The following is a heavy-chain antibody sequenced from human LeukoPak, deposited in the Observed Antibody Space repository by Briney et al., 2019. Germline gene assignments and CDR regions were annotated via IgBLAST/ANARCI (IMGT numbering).Heavy chain of an antibody. CDR3: ARAWIGYSSGWYGDNWFDP. J-gene: IGHJ5*02. CDR2: ISAYNGNT. CDR1: GYTFTSYG. V-gene: IGHV1-18*03. D-gene: IGHD6-19*01. Sequence: ASVKVSCKASGYTFTSYGISWVRQAPGQGLEWMGWISAYNGNTNYAQKLQGRVTITRDTSASTAYMELSSLRSEDMAVYYCARAWIGYSSGWYGDNWFDPWGQGTLVTVSS.